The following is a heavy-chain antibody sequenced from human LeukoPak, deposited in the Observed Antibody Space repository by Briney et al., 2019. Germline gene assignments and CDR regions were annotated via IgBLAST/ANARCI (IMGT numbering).Heavy chain of an antibody. CDR2: INPRGGST. CDR3: AVVDYYDSSGYESFDS. D-gene: IGHD3-22*01. CDR1: GYTFTNYY. J-gene: IGHJ4*02. Sequence: ASVKVSCKASGYTFTNYYMHWVRQAPGQGLEWMGIINPRGGSTSYAQKFQGRVTVTRDTSTSTVYMELSSLRSEDTAVYYCAVVDYYDSSGYESFDSWGQGTLATVSS. V-gene: IGHV1-46*03.